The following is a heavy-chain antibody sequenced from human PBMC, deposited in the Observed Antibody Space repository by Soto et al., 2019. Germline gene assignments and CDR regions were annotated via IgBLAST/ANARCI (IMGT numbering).Heavy chain of an antibody. D-gene: IGHD2-15*01. J-gene: IGHJ6*03. CDR1: GGSISSYY. CDR2: IYYSGST. Sequence: ASETLSLTCTVSGGSISSYYWGWIRQPPGKGLGWVGYIYYSGSTNYNPSLKSRVTISVDTSKNQFSLKLSSVTAADTAVYYCARSYRRYCSGGSCYSYYYYYMDVWGKGTTVTVSS. CDR3: ARSYRRYCSGGSCYSYYYYYMDV. V-gene: IGHV4-59*01.